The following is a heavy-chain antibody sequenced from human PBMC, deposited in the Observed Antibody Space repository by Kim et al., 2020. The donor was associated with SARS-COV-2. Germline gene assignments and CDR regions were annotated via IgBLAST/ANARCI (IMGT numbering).Heavy chain of an antibody. Sequence: GGSLRLSCAASGFTFSNYAMSWVRQAPGKGLEWVSVIYSGGTSTYYADSVKGRFTVFRDNSKSTLYLQMNSLRAEDTAVYYCAKSWGSDYGGNPYYYYGMDVWGQGTTVTVSS. D-gene: IGHD4-17*01. J-gene: IGHJ6*02. CDR3: AKSWGSDYGGNPYYYYGMDV. CDR1: GFTFSNYA. CDR2: IYSGGTST. V-gene: IGHV3-23*03.